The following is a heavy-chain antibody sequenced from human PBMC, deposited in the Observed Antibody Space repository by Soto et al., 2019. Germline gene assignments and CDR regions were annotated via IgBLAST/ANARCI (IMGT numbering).Heavy chain of an antibody. CDR2: ISANGQGI. V-gene: IGHV3-23*01. Sequence: GGSLRLSCAASGFTFNNYAMSWVRQAPGKGLEWVSAISANGQGIYYADSVKGRFIISRDSSKNTVFLHMDSLTAEDTAVYYCAKDRNYPRDQFHNWGQGPLLTVSS. J-gene: IGHJ4*02. CDR3: AKDRNYPRDQFHN. D-gene: IGHD1-7*01. CDR1: GFTFNNYA.